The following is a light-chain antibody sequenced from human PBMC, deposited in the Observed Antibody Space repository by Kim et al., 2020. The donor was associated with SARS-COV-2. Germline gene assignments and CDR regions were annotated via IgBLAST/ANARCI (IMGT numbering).Light chain of an antibody. V-gene: IGKV1-5*03. Sequence: DIQMTQSPSTLSAFVGDRVTIICRASQSFDDWLAWYQQKPGKAPKLLIYKASSLESGVPSRFSGSGSGTQFTLTISSLQPDDFATYYCQQYNRRLTFGGGTKVDIK. CDR1: QSFDDW. J-gene: IGKJ4*01. CDR3: QQYNRRLT. CDR2: KAS.